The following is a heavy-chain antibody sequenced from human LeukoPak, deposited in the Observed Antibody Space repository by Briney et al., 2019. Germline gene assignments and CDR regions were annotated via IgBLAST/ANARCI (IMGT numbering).Heavy chain of an antibody. D-gene: IGHD3-22*01. Sequence: GGSLRLSCAASGFTFSSSAMSWVRQAPGKGLEWVSGISASASGTYYADSVKGRFTISRDNSKNTLYLQMNSLRAEDTAVYYCAGSDSSELYYFDYWGQGTLVTVSS. CDR1: GFTFSSSA. CDR2: ISASASGT. J-gene: IGHJ4*02. CDR3: AGSDSSELYYFDY. V-gene: IGHV3-23*01.